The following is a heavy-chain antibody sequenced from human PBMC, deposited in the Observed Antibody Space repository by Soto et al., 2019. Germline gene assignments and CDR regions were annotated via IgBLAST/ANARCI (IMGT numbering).Heavy chain of an antibody. J-gene: IGHJ6*02. Sequence: PGGSLRLSCAASVFTFSSYAMHWVRQAPGKGLEWVAVISYDGSNKYYADSVKGRFTISRDNSKNTLYLQMNSLRAEDTAVYYCARGYYYYYGMDVWGQGTTVTVSS. CDR1: VFTFSSYA. CDR2: ISYDGSNK. V-gene: IGHV3-30-3*01. CDR3: ARGYYYYYGMDV.